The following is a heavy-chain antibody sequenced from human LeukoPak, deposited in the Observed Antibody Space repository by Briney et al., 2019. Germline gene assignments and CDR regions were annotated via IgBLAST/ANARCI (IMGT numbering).Heavy chain of an antibody. CDR1: GFTFSSYS. V-gene: IGHV3-21*01. CDR3: ARGDPYYYGSGSYSYFDY. J-gene: IGHJ4*02. D-gene: IGHD3-10*01. CDR2: ISSSSSYI. Sequence: GGSLRLSCAASGFTFSSYSMNWVRQAPGKGLEWVSSISSSSSYIYYADSVKGRFTISRDNAKNSLYLQMNSLRAEDTAVYYCARGDPYYYGSGSYSYFDYWGQGTLVTVSS.